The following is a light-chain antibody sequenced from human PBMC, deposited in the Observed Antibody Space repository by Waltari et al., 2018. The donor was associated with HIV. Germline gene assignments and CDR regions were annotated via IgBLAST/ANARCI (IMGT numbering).Light chain of an antibody. CDR1: VLSKQF. Sequence: SDLTQPHSVSVSPGQTASITCSGEVLSKQFGYWYQHKKGQAPVLLIYKDTMRASGIPERFSVTTSRTTVTLTISEVQAEDEADYYCQSADTSGTMDIFGGGTKL. J-gene: IGLJ2*01. CDR2: KDT. CDR3: QSADTSGTMDI. V-gene: IGLV3-25*03.